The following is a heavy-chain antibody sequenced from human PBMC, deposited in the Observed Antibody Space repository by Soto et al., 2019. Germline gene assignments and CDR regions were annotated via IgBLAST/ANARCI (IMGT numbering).Heavy chain of an antibody. CDR3: ASRDPGTSVDY. Sequence: QVQLQESGPGLVKPSGTLSLTCAVSGGSFTSNNWWTWVRQPPGQGLEWIGEIYRTGSTNYNPSLKSRVTIPLDKSENQSSLKVTSLTAADTAVYYCASRDPGTSVDYWGQGTLVTVSS. V-gene: IGHV4-4*02. D-gene: IGHD1-7*01. J-gene: IGHJ4*02. CDR2: IYRTGST. CDR1: GGSFTSNNW.